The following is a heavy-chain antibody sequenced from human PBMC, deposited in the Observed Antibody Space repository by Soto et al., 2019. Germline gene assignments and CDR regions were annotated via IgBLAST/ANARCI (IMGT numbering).Heavy chain of an antibody. CDR3: ARNRGTTGRLYYSYYYMDV. V-gene: IGHV1-18*01. CDR2: ISAYNGNT. CDR1: GYTFTSYG. D-gene: IGHD1-1*01. J-gene: IGHJ6*03. Sequence: ASVKVSCKASGYTFTSYGISWVRQAPGQGLERMGWISAYNGNTNYAQKLQGRVTMTTDTSTSTAYMELRSLRFDDTAVYYCARNRGTTGRLYYSYYYMDVWGKGTTVTVSS.